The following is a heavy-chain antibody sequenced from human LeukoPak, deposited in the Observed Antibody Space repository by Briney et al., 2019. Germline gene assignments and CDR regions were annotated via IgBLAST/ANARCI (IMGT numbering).Heavy chain of an antibody. CDR2: ISTYNGNT. J-gene: IGHJ4*02. CDR3: ASYVGYSSSRHDFDY. Sequence: ASVKVSCKASGYTFTSYGVSWVRQAPGQGLEWMGWISTYNGNTNYAQKFQGRVTMTTDTSTSTAYMELRSLRSDDTAVYYCASYVGYSSSRHDFDYWGQGTLVTVSS. CDR1: GYTFTSYG. D-gene: IGHD6-13*01. V-gene: IGHV1-18*01.